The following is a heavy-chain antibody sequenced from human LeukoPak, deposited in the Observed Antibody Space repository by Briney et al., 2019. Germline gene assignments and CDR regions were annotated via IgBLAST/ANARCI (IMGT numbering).Heavy chain of an antibody. CDR2: IYNGVTT. Sequence: SETLSLTCTVPGDSITSGGQYWNWLRQRPGKGLEWIAYIYNGVTTYYNPSLRSRVTVSADTSKNQFSLTVNSVTAAGTAVYYCAGHKRAQQLMHDSSFDPWGQGTLVTVSS. V-gene: IGHV4-31*03. J-gene: IGHJ5*02. CDR3: AGHKRAQQLMHDSSFDP. CDR1: GDSITSGGQY. D-gene: IGHD6-13*01.